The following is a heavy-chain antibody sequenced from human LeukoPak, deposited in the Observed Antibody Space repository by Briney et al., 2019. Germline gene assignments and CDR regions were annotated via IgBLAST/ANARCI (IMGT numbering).Heavy chain of an antibody. CDR2: IYYSGST. CDR3: ARLPGTGYYFDY. J-gene: IGHJ4*02. CDR1: GGSISSYY. D-gene: IGHD3-10*01. Sequence: SETLSLTCTVSGGSISSYYWSWIRQPPGKGLEWIGYIYYSGSTNYNPSLKSRVTISVDTSKNQFSLKLSSVTAADTAVYYCARLPGTGYYFDYWGQGTLVTVSS. V-gene: IGHV4-59*08.